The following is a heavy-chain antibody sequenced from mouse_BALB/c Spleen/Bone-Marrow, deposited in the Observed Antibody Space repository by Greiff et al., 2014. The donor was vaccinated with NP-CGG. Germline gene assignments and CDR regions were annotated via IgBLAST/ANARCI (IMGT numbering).Heavy chain of an antibody. CDR1: GYTFTSYW. J-gene: IGHJ2*01. CDR2: INPSNGRT. Sequence: QVQLKQSGAELVKPGASVKLSCKASGYTFTSYWMHWVKQRPGQGLEWIGEINPSNGRTNYNEKFKTKATLTVDKSSSTAYMQLSSLTSEDSAVYYCATWLLYYWGQGTTLTVSS. V-gene: IGHV1S81*02. D-gene: IGHD2-3*01. CDR3: ATWLLYY.